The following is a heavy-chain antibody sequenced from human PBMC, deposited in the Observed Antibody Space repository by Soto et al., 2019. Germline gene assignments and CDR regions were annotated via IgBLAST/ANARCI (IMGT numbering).Heavy chain of an antibody. CDR3: ARDSRYCTGGSCYPGACDI. D-gene: IGHD2-15*01. CDR1: GGSISSYY. Sequence: SETLSLTCTVSGGSISSYYWSWIRQPPGKGLEWIGYIYYSGRTNYNPSLKSRVTISVDTSRNQFSLKLNSATAADTAVYYCARDSRYCTGGSCYPGACDIWGQGTMVTVSS. J-gene: IGHJ3*02. V-gene: IGHV4-59*12. CDR2: IYYSGRT.